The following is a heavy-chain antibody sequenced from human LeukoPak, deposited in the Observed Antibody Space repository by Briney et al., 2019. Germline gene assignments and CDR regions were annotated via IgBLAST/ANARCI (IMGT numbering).Heavy chain of an antibody. J-gene: IGHJ4*02. CDR1: GYTFTSYY. CDR3: ARDLRPQSERDHFDY. V-gene: IGHV1-46*01. Sequence: VASVKVSCKASGYTFTSYYMHWVRQAPGQGLEWMGIINPSGGSTSYAQKFQGRVTMTRDTSTSTVYMELSSLRSEDTAVYYCARDLRPQSERDHFDYWGQGTLVTVSS. CDR2: INPSGGST.